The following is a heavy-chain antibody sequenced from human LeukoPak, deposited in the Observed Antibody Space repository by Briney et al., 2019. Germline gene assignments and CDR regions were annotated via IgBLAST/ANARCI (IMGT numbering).Heavy chain of an antibody. Sequence: SSETLSLTCAVYGGSFSGYYWSWIRQPPGKGLEWIGEINHSGSTNYNPSLKSRVTISVDTSKNQFSLKLISVIAADTAIYYCARELSYDTRGSMGYWGQGTLVTVSS. D-gene: IGHD3-22*01. CDR2: INHSGST. J-gene: IGHJ4*02. CDR3: ARELSYDTRGSMGY. CDR1: GGSFSGYY. V-gene: IGHV4-34*01.